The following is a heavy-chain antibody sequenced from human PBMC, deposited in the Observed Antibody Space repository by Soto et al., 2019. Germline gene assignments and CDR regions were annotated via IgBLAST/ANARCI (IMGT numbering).Heavy chain of an antibody. Sequence: GTSVKVSWKASGEAFTSSGSSWVRQAPGQGLEWMGWISACNGNTNYAQKLQGRVTMTTDTSTSTAYMELRSLRSDDTAVYYCARDRGQYYDFWSGYYKTAFDYWGQGTLVTVSS. J-gene: IGHJ4*02. CDR3: ARDRGQYYDFWSGYYKTAFDY. CDR2: ISACNGNT. CDR1: GEAFTSSG. V-gene: IGHV1-18*01. D-gene: IGHD3-3*01.